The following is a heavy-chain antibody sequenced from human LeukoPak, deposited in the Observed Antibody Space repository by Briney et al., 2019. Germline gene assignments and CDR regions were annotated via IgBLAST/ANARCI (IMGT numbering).Heavy chain of an antibody. CDR1: GGSISSYY. CDR2: IYYSGST. D-gene: IGHD3-9*01. J-gene: IGHJ3*02. CDR3: ARDRTLRYFDWLLTQEGAFDI. V-gene: IGHV4-59*01. Sequence: PSETLSLTCTVSGGSISSYYWSWIRQPPGKGLEWIGYIYYSGSTNYNPSLKSRVTISVDTSKNQFSLKLSSVTPADTAVYYCARDRTLRYFDWLLTQEGAFDIWGQGTMVTVSP.